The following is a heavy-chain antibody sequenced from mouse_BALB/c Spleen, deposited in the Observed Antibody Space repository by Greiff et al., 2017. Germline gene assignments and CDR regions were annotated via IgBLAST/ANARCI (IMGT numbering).Heavy chain of an antibody. CDR2: IYPGDGDT. J-gene: IGHJ4*01. Sequence: QVQLKESGAELARPGASVKLSCKASGYTFTSYWMQWVKQRPGQGLEWIGAIYPGDGDTRYTQKFKGKATLTADKSSSTAYMQLSSLASEDSAVYYCAREEEYGNYDAMDYWGQGTSVTVSS. V-gene: IGHV1-87*01. CDR3: AREEEYGNYDAMDY. D-gene: IGHD2-10*02. CDR1: GYTFTSYW.